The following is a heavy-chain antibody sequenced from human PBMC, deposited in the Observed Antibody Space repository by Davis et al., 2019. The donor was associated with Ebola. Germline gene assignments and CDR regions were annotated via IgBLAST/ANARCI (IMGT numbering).Heavy chain of an antibody. Sequence: SETLSLTCTVSGGSISSYYWSWIRQPPGKGLEWIGYIYYSGSTNYNPSLKSRVTISVDTSKNQFSLKLSSVTAADTAVYYCARAKYYDILTGLLYYYYGMDVRGQGTTVTVSS. D-gene: IGHD3-9*01. J-gene: IGHJ6*02. CDR3: ARAKYYDILTGLLYYYYGMDV. CDR1: GGSISSYY. V-gene: IGHV4-59*12. CDR2: IYYSGST.